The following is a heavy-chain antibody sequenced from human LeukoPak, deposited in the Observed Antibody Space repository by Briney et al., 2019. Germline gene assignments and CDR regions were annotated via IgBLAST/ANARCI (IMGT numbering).Heavy chain of an antibody. J-gene: IGHJ4*02. CDR3: AKGPIDSCWEKLHD. CDR2: IGESDGRT. CDR1: GFTVTTLA. Sequence: GGSLRLSCAASGFTVTTLAMTWVRQAPGKGLEWVSVIGESDGRTYYADSVKGRFTISRDESKNTLYLQMNSLRAEDTAVYYCAKGPIDSCWEKLHDWGQGTLVTVSS. V-gene: IGHV3-23*01. D-gene: IGHD1-26*01.